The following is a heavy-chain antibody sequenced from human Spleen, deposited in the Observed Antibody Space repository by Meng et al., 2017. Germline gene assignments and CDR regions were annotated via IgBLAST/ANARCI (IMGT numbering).Heavy chain of an antibody. CDR1: GGSFSGYY. J-gene: IGHJ4*02. V-gene: IGHV4-34*01. CDR2: INHSGST. D-gene: IGHD5-18*01. Sequence: QGTLQRWGAVRLKPSQALSLTGAVYGGSFSGYYWSWIRQPPGKGLEWIGEINHSGSTNYNPSLKSRVTISVDTSKNQFSLKLSSVTAADTAVYYCARARQTAMVVDYWGQGTLVTVSS. CDR3: ARARQTAMVVDY.